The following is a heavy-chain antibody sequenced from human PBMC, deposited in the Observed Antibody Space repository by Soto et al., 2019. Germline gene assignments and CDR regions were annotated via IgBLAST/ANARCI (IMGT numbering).Heavy chain of an antibody. CDR2: SSHSGST. CDR3: ARGHRRFDWFDP. V-gene: IGHV4-34*01. Sequence: PSETLSLTCAVYGESFSGYFWSWIRQPPGKGLEWIGESSHSGSTNYNASLKSRVTISVDTSKNQFSLKLTSVTAADTAVYYCARGHRRFDWFDPWGQGTLVTVSS. D-gene: IGHD3-10*01. CDR1: GESFSGYF. J-gene: IGHJ5*02.